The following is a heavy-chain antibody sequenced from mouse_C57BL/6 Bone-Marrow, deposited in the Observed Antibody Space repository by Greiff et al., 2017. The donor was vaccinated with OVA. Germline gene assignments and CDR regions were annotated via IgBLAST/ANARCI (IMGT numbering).Heavy chain of an antibody. Sequence: EVQLQESGGGLVKPGGSLKLSCAASGFTFSDYGMHWVRQAPEKGLEWVAYISSGSSTIYYADTVKGRFTISRDNAKNTLFLQMTSLRSEDTAMYYCARPDFYYYGSSFPPEFAYWGQGTLVTVSA. CDR3: ARPDFYYYGSSFPPEFAY. J-gene: IGHJ3*01. D-gene: IGHD1-1*01. CDR1: GFTFSDYG. V-gene: IGHV5-17*01. CDR2: ISSGSSTI.